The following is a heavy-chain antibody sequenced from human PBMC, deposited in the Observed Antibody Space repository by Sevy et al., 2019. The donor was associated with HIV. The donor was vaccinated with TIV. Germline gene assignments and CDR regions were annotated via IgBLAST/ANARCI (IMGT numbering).Heavy chain of an antibody. CDR3: ARHPTGGTVFDY. J-gene: IGHJ4*02. Sequence: AAVKVSCKASGYTFTSYAIHWVRQAPGQGLERMGWINAANGDTQYLQRFQGRITITTDTSASTAYMELSSLTSEDTAVYYCARHPTGGTVFDYWGQGTPVTVSS. V-gene: IGHV1-3*01. D-gene: IGHD4-17*01. CDR2: INAANGDT. CDR1: GYTFTSYA.